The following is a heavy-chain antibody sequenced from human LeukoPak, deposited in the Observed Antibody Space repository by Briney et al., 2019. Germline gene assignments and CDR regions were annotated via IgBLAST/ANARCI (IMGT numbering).Heavy chain of an antibody. CDR3: ARGRQWLDRVFDY. Sequence: GGSLRLSCAASGFTFSSYGMHWVRQAPGKGLEWVALISKDGGLQYYADSVKGPFTISRDNSKNTLYLQMSSLRTEDTAVYYCARGRQWLDRVFDYWGQGILVTVSS. V-gene: IGHV3-30*03. D-gene: IGHD6-19*01. CDR2: ISKDGGLQ. J-gene: IGHJ4*02. CDR1: GFTFSSYG.